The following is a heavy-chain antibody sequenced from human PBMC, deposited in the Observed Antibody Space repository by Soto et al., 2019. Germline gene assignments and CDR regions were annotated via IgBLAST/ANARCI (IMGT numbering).Heavy chain of an antibody. J-gene: IGHJ6*02. Sequence: PSETLSLTCTVSGGSISSGGYYWSWIRQHPGKGLEWIGYIYYSGSTYYNPSLKSRVTISVDTSKNQFSLKLSSVTAADTAVYYCARDGRTYYDFWSGHYRANGGYGMDVWGQGTTLTVYS. CDR1: GGSISSGGYY. CDR2: IYYSGST. V-gene: IGHV4-31*03. D-gene: IGHD3-3*01. CDR3: ARDGRTYYDFWSGHYRANGGYGMDV.